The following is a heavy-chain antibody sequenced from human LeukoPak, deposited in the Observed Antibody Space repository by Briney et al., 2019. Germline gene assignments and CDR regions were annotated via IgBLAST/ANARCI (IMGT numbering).Heavy chain of an antibody. CDR1: GYTFTGYY. CDR2: ISPNSGGA. V-gene: IGHV1-2*02. Sequence: ASVKVSCKASGYTFTGYYLHWVRQAPGQGLEWMGWISPNSGGAHYAQKFQGRVTMTRDTSITTAYMELSRLRSDDTAMFYCARDSTGSYLDYWGQGTLVTVSS. D-gene: IGHD1-26*01. CDR3: ARDSTGSYLDY. J-gene: IGHJ4*02.